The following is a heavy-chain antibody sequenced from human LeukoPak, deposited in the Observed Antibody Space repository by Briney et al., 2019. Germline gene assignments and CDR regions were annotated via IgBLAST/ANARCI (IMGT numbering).Heavy chain of an antibody. D-gene: IGHD5-18*01. CDR1: GFTFSSYA. J-gene: IGHJ4*02. CDR2: ISYDGSNK. CDR3: AREYSYGSLDY. V-gene: IGHV3-30-3*01. Sequence: GGSLRLSCAASGFTFSSYAMHWVRQAPGKGLEWVAVISYDGSNKYYADSVKSRFTISRDNSKNTLYLQMNSLRAEDTAVYYCAREYSYGSLDYWGQGTLVTVSS.